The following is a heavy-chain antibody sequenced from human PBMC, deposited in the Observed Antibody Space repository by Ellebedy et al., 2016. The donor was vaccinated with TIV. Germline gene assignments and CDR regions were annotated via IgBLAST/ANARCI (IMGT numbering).Heavy chain of an antibody. CDR1: GYTFTSYG. J-gene: IGHJ4*02. Sequence: ASVKVSXXASGYTFTSYGISWVRQAPGQGLEWMGWINPNSGGTNYAQKFQGRVTMTRDTSISTAYMELSRLRSDDTAVYYCARSSGGYDWSFDYWGQGTLVTVSS. CDR3: ARSSGGYDWSFDY. V-gene: IGHV1-2*02. CDR2: INPNSGGT. D-gene: IGHD5-12*01.